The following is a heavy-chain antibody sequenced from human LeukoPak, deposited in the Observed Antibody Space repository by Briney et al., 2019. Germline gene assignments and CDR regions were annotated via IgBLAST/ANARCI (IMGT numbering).Heavy chain of an antibody. CDR3: VRCSVIRSRRGDDAFDV. CDR2: ISSNNGNT. CDR1: GYPFTMYG. V-gene: IGHV1-18*01. Sequence: ASVRVSCKASGYPFTMYGITWVRQAPGQGLEWMGWISSNNGNTNYAREFQGRVTMTTDTSTNTAFLDLGTLRSDDTAVYYRVRCSVIRSRRGDDAFDVWGQGTMVTVSS. J-gene: IGHJ3*01. D-gene: IGHD3-10*01.